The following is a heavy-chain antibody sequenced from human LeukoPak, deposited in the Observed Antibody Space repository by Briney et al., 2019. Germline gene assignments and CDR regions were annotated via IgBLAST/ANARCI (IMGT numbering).Heavy chain of an antibody. CDR3: ARVFSASGRGYEYMDV. D-gene: IGHD6-6*01. Sequence: PGGSLRLSCAASASTVSGYTVNWVRQAPGKGLEWISSIRSRNNYITYAASVEGRFTISRDNTKVSLYLQMNSLRAEDAAVYYCARVFSASGRGYEYMDVWGKGTSVIISS. J-gene: IGHJ6*03. CDR2: IRSRNNYI. CDR1: ASTVSGYT. V-gene: IGHV3-21*01.